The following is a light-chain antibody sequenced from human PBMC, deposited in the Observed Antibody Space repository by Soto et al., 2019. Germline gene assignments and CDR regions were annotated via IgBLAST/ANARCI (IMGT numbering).Light chain of an antibody. CDR2: GAS. Sequence: EIVMTQSPATLSVSPGERATLSCRASQSVSSNLAWYQQKPGQAPRLLIYGASTRATGIPARFSGSGSGTEFTLTISSLQSEDFAFYYCQQYNNWPPGVTFGPGTKVDIK. CDR3: QQYNNWPPGVT. CDR1: QSVSSN. J-gene: IGKJ3*01. V-gene: IGKV3-15*01.